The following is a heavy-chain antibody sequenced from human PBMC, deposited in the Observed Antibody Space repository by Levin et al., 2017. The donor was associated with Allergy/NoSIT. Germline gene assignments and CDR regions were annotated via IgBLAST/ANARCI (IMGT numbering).Heavy chain of an antibody. J-gene: IGHJ4*02. CDR1: GYTFTSYY. CDR2: INPSGGST. CDR3: AREVGGARYYDSSGYSYYFDY. D-gene: IGHD3-22*01. V-gene: IGHV1-46*01. Sequence: ASVKVSCKASGYTFTSYYMHWVRQAPGQGLEWMGIINPSGGSTSYAQKFQGRVTMTRDTSTSTVYMELSSLRSEDTAVYYCAREVGGARYYDSSGYSYYFDYWGQGTLVTVSS.